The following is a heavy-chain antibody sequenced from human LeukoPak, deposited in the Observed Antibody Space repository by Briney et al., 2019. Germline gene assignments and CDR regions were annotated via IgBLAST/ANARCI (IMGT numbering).Heavy chain of an antibody. Sequence: GASVKVSCKASGGTFSSYAISWVRQAPGQGLEWMGRIIPILGIANYAQKFQGRVTITADKSTSTAYMELSSLRSEDTAVYYCARSARFVRGVITSYYYMDVWGKGTTVTVSS. CDR1: GGTFSSYA. D-gene: IGHD3-10*01. CDR2: IIPILGIA. J-gene: IGHJ6*03. CDR3: ARSARFVRGVITSYYYMDV. V-gene: IGHV1-69*04.